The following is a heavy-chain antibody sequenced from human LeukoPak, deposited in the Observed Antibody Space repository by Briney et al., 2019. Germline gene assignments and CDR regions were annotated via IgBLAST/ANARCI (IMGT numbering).Heavy chain of an antibody. CDR3: ARDFRSSSGHYYHMDV. D-gene: IGHD6-6*01. V-gene: IGHV1-2*06. CDR1: GYTFTDYY. J-gene: IGHJ6*03. Sequence: ASVKVSCKASGYTFTDYYLHWLRQAPVQGLEWVGRIKPDSGGTNCAQKFQGRVTMTMDMSITTAYMELSRLTSDDTAIYFCARDFRSSSGHYYHMDVWANGTAVSVSS. CDR2: IKPDSGGT.